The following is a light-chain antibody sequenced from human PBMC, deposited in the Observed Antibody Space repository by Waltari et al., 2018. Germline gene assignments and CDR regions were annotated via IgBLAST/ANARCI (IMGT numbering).Light chain of an antibody. V-gene: IGLV4-69*01. Sequence: QLVVTQSPSASAPLGASVKLTCTLSSGHSSNIVAWLQQRPEKGPRYLMKVNSDGSHIKGDDIPDRFSGSSSGAGRYLTIASLQPDDEADYYCQTGGHGTWVFGGGTTLTVL. J-gene: IGLJ3*02. CDR2: VNSDGSH. CDR3: QTGGHGTWV. CDR1: SGHSSNI.